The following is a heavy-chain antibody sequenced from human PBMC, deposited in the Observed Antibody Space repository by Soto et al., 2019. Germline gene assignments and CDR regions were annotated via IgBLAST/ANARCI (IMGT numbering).Heavy chain of an antibody. D-gene: IGHD2-15*01. V-gene: IGHV3-48*01. Sequence: EVQLVESGGGLVQPGESLRVSCAASGFTFSNYDMNWVRQAPGKGLEWVSYISSSSGTIYYADSVKGRFTTSRDNAKNPLYLQMNSLRAEDTAVHYCARGRTCIEGHCSSGSWHDYWGQGTLVTVSS. J-gene: IGHJ4*02. CDR3: ARGRTCIEGHCSSGSWHDY. CDR1: GFTFSNYD. CDR2: ISSSSGTI.